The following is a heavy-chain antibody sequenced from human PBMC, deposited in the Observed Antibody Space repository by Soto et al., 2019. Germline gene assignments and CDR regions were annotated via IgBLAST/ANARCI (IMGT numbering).Heavy chain of an antibody. Sequence: QVQLVESGGGVVQPGRSLRLSCAASGVTFSSYGMHWVRQAPGKGLEWVAVVWYDGSNKYYADSVKGRFTISRDNSKNTLYLQMNRLRAEDTAVYYCARTSTYYHIWGSYRRPNGVDYWGQGTLVTVSS. CDR3: ARTSTYYHIWGSYRRPNGVDY. V-gene: IGHV3-33*01. CDR2: VWYDGSNK. J-gene: IGHJ4*02. D-gene: IGHD3-16*02. CDR1: GVTFSSYG.